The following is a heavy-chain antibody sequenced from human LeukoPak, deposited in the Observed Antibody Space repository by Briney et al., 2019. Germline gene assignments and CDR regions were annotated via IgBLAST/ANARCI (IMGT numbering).Heavy chain of an antibody. D-gene: IGHD1-7*01. CDR1: GGSISSSSYY. CDR2: IYYSGST. Sequence: SETLSLTCTVSGGSISSSSYYWGWIRQPPGKGLEWIGSIYYSGSTYYNPSLKSRVTISVDTSKNQFSLKLRSVTAADTAVYYCARFAGTPLDYWGQGTLVTVSS. J-gene: IGHJ4*02. V-gene: IGHV4-39*07. CDR3: ARFAGTPLDY.